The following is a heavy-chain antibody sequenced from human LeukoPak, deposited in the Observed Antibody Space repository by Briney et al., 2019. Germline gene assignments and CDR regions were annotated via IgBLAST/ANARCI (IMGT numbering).Heavy chain of an antibody. J-gene: IGHJ4*02. V-gene: IGHV3-30*18. Sequence: PGGSLRLSCAASGFTFSSYGMHWVHQAPGKGLEWVAVISYDGSNKYYADSVKGRFTISRDNSKNTLYLQMNSLRAEDTAVYYCAKTPYDYGDYPDYWGQGTLVTVSS. D-gene: IGHD4-17*01. CDR1: GFTFSSYG. CDR2: ISYDGSNK. CDR3: AKTPYDYGDYPDY.